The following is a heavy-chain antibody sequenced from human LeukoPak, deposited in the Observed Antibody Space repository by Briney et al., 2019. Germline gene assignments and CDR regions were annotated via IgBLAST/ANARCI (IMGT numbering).Heavy chain of an antibody. V-gene: IGHV1-8*01. CDR3: ARLRGYSSVFDY. J-gene: IGHJ4*02. Sequence: ASVKVSCKASGYTFTSYDINWVRQATGQGLEWMGWMNPNSGNTGYAQKFQGRVNMTRDTSISTAYMELSRLRSDDTAVYYCARLRGYSSVFDYWGQGTLVTVSS. D-gene: IGHD5-18*01. CDR1: GYTFTSYD. CDR2: MNPNSGNT.